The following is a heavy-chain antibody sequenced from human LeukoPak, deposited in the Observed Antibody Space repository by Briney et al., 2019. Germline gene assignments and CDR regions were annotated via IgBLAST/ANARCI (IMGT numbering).Heavy chain of an antibody. V-gene: IGHV3-74*01. CDR1: GFTFSNYW. CDR3: ARRSDYRYYFDY. J-gene: IGHJ4*02. D-gene: IGHD4-11*01. Sequence: PGGSLRLSCAASGFTFSNYWMHWVRQAPGKGLVWVSRINSDGSSTSYADSVKGRSTISRDNAKNTLYLQMNSLRAEDTAVYFCARRSDYRYYFDYWGQGTLVTVSS. CDR2: INSDGSST.